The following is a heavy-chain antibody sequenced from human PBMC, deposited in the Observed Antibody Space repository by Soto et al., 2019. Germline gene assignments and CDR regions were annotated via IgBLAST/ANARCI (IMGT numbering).Heavy chain of an antibody. Sequence: PGGSLRLSCAASGFTFSSYAITWVRQAPGKGLEWVSVISGSGGSTHYADSVKGRSTIARDNSKNTLYLQVNSLRAEDTAVYYCAKEVDISGYNPDHWGPGPQVTVSS. CDR1: GFTFSSYA. D-gene: IGHD3-22*01. CDR2: ISGSGGST. V-gene: IGHV3-23*01. CDR3: AKEVDISGYNPDH. J-gene: IGHJ4*02.